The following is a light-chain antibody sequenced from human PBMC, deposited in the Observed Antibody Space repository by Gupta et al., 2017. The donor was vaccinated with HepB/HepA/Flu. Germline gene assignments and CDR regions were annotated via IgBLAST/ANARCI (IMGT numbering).Light chain of an antibody. CDR1: QSVSSY. CDR2: DAS. Sequence: EIVLTQSPATLSLSPGERATLSCRASQSVSSYLAWYQQKPGQAPRLLIYDASNRATGIPDRFSGSGSGTDFTLTSSSREPEDFAVYYWQQRSNRRTFGQGTKLEIK. J-gene: IGKJ2*01. V-gene: IGKV3-11*01. CDR3: QQRSNRRT.